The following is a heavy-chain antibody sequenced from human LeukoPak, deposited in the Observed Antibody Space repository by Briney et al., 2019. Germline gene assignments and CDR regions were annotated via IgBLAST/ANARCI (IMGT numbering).Heavy chain of an antibody. CDR3: ARGGLTYGSGSYFVY. CDR1: GFTFSSYS. Sequence: GGSLRLSCAASGFTFSSYSMNWVRQAPGKGLEWVSSISSSSSYIYYADSVKGRFTISRDNAKNSLYLQMNSLRAEDTAVYYCARGGLTYGSGSYFVYWGQGTLVTVSS. J-gene: IGHJ4*02. CDR2: ISSSSSYI. V-gene: IGHV3-21*01. D-gene: IGHD3-10*01.